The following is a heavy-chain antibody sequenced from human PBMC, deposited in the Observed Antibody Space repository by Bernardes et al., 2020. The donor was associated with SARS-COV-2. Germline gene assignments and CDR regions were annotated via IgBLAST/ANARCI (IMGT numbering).Heavy chain of an antibody. CDR1: GGSISSFY. CDR2: IYSSGST. Sequence: SETLSLTCTVSGGSISSFYWNWLRQPPGMGPEWIGHIYSSGSTSYNPSLKSRVTISVDTSKNQFSLMLSSVTAADTAVYLCARLHVDTNGRGDWFDPWGQGILVTVSS. J-gene: IGHJ5*02. D-gene: IGHD5-18*01. CDR3: ARLHVDTNGRGDWFDP. V-gene: IGHV4-59*08.